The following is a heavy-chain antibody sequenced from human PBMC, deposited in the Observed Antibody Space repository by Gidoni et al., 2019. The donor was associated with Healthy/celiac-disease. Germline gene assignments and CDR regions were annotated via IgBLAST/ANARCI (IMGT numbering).Heavy chain of an antibody. J-gene: IGHJ4*02. Sequence: QITLKESGPTLVKPTQTLTLTCPFSGFSLSTSGVGVGWIRQPPGKALEWLELIYWNDDKRYSPSLKSRLTITKDTSKNQVVLTMTNMDPVDTATYYCAQTDPRYYDSSGYYYNFDYWGQGTLVTVSS. CDR2: IYWNDDK. CDR3: AQTDPRYYDSSGYYYNFDY. D-gene: IGHD3-22*01. V-gene: IGHV2-5*01. CDR1: GFSLSTSGVG.